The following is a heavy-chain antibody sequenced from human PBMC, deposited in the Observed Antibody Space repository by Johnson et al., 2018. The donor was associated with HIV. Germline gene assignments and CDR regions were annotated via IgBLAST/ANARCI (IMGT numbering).Heavy chain of an antibody. V-gene: IGHV3-33*06. D-gene: IGHD4-23*01. CDR2: IWYDGSNK. CDR3: AKSPGKDHGGNSGGIDI. J-gene: IGHJ3*02. CDR1: GFTFSRYG. Sequence: QMLLVESGGGLVQPGGSLRLSCAASGFTFSRYGMHWVRQAPGKGLEWVAVIWYDGSNKYYADSVKGRFTISRDNSKNTMYLQMNSLRAEDTAVYYCAKSPGKDHGGNSGGIDIWGQGTMVTVSA.